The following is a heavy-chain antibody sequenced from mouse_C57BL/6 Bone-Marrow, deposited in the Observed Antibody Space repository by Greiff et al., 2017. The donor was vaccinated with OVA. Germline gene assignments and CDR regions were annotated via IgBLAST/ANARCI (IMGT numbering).Heavy chain of an antibody. J-gene: IGHJ4*01. CDR3: ARSLYYGNYGYAMDY. CDR2: IYPGSGST. V-gene: IGHV1-55*01. CDR1: GYTFTSYW. Sequence: QVQLQQPGAELVKPGASVKMSCKASGYTFTSYWITWVKQRPGQGLEWIGDIYPGSGSTNYNEKFKSKATLTVDTSSSTAYMQLSSLTSEDSAVDYCARSLYYGNYGYAMDYWGQGTSVTVSS. D-gene: IGHD2-1*01.